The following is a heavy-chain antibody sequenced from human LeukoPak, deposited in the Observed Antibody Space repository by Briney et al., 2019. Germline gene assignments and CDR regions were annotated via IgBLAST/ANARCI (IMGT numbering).Heavy chain of an antibody. J-gene: IGHJ4*02. CDR1: GFTFSSYA. V-gene: IGHV3-23*01. Sequence: GGSLRLSCVASGFTFSSYAINWVRQAPGKGLDWVSVIGADSVTTYYAHSVKGRFTIARDNSKNTLYLQMNSLRAEDTAVYYCAKKFGSSAWYVGFDSWGQGTLVTVSS. D-gene: IGHD6-19*01. CDR3: AKKFGSSAWYVGFDS. CDR2: IGADSVTT.